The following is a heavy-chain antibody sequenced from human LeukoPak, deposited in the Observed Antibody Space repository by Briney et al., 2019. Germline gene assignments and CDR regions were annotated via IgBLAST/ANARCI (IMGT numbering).Heavy chain of an antibody. J-gene: IGHJ3*02. CDR1: GGSISISY. D-gene: IGHD6-19*01. Sequence: SETLSLTCAVAGGSISISYWSWIRQPPGKGLEWIGYIYYSGSTNYNPSLKSRVAISLDTSKNQFSLRLSSVTAADTALYYCARRMAVASTFDIWGQGTMVTVSS. CDR2: IYYSGST. CDR3: ARRMAVASTFDI. V-gene: IGHV4-59*08.